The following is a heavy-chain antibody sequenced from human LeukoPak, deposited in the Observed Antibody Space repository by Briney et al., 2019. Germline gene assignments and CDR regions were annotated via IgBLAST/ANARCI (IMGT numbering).Heavy chain of an antibody. Sequence: SETLSLTCTVSGGSISSGSYYCSWIRQPAGKGLEWIGRIYTSGSTNYNPSLKSRVTISVDTSKNQFSLKLSSVTAADTAVYYCARGLWPSYAFDIWGQGTMVTVSS. D-gene: IGHD2-21*01. V-gene: IGHV4-61*02. J-gene: IGHJ3*02. CDR3: ARGLWPSYAFDI. CDR1: GGSISSGSYY. CDR2: IYTSGST.